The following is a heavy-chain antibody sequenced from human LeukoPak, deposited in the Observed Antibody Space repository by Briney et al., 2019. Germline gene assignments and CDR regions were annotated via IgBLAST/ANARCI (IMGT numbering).Heavy chain of an antibody. CDR2: IYYSGST. CDR3: ARGWYYDFWSGYGGYYFDY. CDR1: GGSISSYY. D-gene: IGHD3-3*01. J-gene: IGHJ4*02. Sequence: SETLSLTCTVSGGSISSYYWSWIRQPPGKGLEWIGYIYYSGSTNYNPSLKSRVTISVDTSRNQFSLKLSSVTAADTAVYYCARGWYYDFWSGYGGYYFDYWGQGTLVTVSS. V-gene: IGHV4-59*01.